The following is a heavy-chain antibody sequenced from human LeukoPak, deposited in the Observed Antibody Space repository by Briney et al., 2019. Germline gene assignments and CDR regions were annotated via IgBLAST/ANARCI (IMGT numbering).Heavy chain of an antibody. CDR2: ISSSSSYI. V-gene: IGHV3-21*01. J-gene: IGHJ4*02. Sequence: GGALRLSCAASGFTFSSYAMSWVRQAPGKGLEWVSSISSSSSYIYYADSVKGRFTISRDNAKNSLYLQMNSLRAEDTAVYYCARGLSGYSYGYYFDYWGQGTLVTVSS. CDR1: GFTFSSYA. D-gene: IGHD5-18*01. CDR3: ARGLSGYSYGYYFDY.